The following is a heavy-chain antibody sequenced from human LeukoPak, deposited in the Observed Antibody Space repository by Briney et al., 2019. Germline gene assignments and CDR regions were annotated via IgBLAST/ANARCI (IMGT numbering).Heavy chain of an antibody. J-gene: IGHJ4*02. CDR2: IWSDGITK. V-gene: IGHV3-33*01. Sequence: PGGSLRLSCAASGFTFSNYGMHWVRQAPGKGLEWGTVIWSDGITKYYADSVKGRFTISRDNSKNVLYLQMNSLRAEDTAVYYCARQFYLRRNWNYAFDSWGQGTLVTVSS. CDR1: GFTFSNYG. CDR3: ARQFYLRRNWNYAFDS. D-gene: IGHD1-7*01.